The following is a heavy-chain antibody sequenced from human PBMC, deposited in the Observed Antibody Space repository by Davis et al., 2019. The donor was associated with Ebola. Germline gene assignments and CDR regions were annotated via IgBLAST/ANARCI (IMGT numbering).Heavy chain of an antibody. CDR1: GYTFTSYA. D-gene: IGHD2-2*01. V-gene: IGHV1-3*01. CDR3: ARGDIVVVPAAYYYYYYGMDV. CDR2: INAGNGNI. J-gene: IGHJ6*02. Sequence: ASVKVSCKASGYTFTSYAMHWVRQAPGQRLEWMGWINAGNGNIKYSQKFQGRVTITRDTSASTAYMELSSLRSEDTAVYYCARGDIVVVPAAYYYYYYGMDVWGQGTTVTVSS.